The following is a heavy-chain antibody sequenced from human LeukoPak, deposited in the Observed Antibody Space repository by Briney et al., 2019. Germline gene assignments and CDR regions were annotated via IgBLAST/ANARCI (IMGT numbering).Heavy chain of an antibody. CDR2: INAGNGNT. Sequence: GASVKVSCKASGYTFTSYAMHWVRQSPGQRLEWMGWINAGNGNTKYSQKFQGRVTITRDTSTSTAYMELRSLRSDDTAVYYCARSSGYIDYWGQGTLVTVSS. CDR3: ARSSGYIDY. D-gene: IGHD2-15*01. V-gene: IGHV1-3*01. J-gene: IGHJ4*02. CDR1: GYTFTSYA.